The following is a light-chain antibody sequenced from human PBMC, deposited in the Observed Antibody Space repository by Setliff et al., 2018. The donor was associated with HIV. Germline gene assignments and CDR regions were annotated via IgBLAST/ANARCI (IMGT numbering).Light chain of an antibody. CDR2: DVN. CDR3: CSYVFGDTWI. J-gene: IGLJ2*01. Sequence: QSVLTQPASVSGSPGQSITISCTGSATDVGNYESVSWYHHHTGEVPKLIVYDVNKRPSGISNRFSGSKTGNSASLTISGLHTEDEADYYCCSYVFGDTWIFGGGTK. V-gene: IGLV2-23*02. CDR1: ATDVGNYES.